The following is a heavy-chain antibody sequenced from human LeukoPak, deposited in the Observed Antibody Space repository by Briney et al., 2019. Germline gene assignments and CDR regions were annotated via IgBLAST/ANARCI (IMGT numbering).Heavy chain of an antibody. Sequence: PSETLSLTCTVSGGSISTYYWSWIRQPPGKGLEWIGYIYYSGNTNYNPSLKSRVTMSVDTSKNQFSLELSSVTAADTAVYYCARGYCSGGTCSENHYHYFGMDVWGQGTTVTVSS. CDR3: ARGYCSGGTCSENHYHYFGMDV. CDR2: IYYSGNT. V-gene: IGHV4-59*01. D-gene: IGHD2-15*01. CDR1: GGSISTYY. J-gene: IGHJ6*02.